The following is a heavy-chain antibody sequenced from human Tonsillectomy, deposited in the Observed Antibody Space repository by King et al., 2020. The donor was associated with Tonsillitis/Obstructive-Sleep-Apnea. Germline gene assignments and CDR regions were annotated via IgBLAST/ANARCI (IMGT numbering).Heavy chain of an antibody. Sequence: QLVQSGAEVKKPGESLKISCKGSGYSFTKYWIGWVRQMPGKGLEWMGIIYPGDPVTRYTPSFQGQGAIPADKSISTAYLQWSSLKASDTAIYYCARQGGKTGTMWYFDLWGRDTLVTVSS. V-gene: IGHV5-51*01. CDR2: IYPGDPVT. J-gene: IGHJ2*01. CDR1: GYSFTKYW. CDR3: ARQGGKTGTMWYFDL. D-gene: IGHD1-7*01.